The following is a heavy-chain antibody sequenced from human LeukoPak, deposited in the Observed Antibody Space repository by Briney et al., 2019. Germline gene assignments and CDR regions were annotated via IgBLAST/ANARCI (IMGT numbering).Heavy chain of an antibody. CDR2: ISGSGGST. Sequence: GGSLRLSCAASGFTFSSYAMSWVRQAPGKGLEWVSAISGSGGSTYYADSVKGRFTISRDNSENTLYLQMNSLRAEDTAVYYCARVGEEWQLDGANAFDIWGQGTMVTVSS. J-gene: IGHJ3*02. D-gene: IGHD6-6*01. CDR1: GFTFSSYA. V-gene: IGHV3-23*01. CDR3: ARVGEEWQLDGANAFDI.